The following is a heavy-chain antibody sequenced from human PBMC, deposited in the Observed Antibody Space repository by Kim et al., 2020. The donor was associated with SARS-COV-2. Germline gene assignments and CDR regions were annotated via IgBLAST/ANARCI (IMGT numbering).Heavy chain of an antibody. CDR2: INSDGSST. CDR3: ARVMGSSWYIGSAFDI. J-gene: IGHJ3*02. Sequence: GGSLRLSCAASGFTFSSYWMHWVRQAPGKGLVWVSRINSDGSSTSYADSVKGRFTISRDNAKNTLYLQMNSLRAEDTAVYYCARVMGSSWYIGSAFDIWGQGTMVTVSS. V-gene: IGHV3-74*01. CDR1: GFTFSSYW. D-gene: IGHD6-13*01.